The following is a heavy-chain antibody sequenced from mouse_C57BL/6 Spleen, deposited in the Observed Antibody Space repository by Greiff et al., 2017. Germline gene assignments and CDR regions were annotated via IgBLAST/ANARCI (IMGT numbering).Heavy chain of an antibody. CDR1: GYTFTSYW. V-gene: IGHV1-69*01. D-gene: IGHD2-3*01. CDR2: IDPSDSYT. CDR3: ARRDGYLFAY. J-gene: IGHJ3*01. Sequence: QLPGAELVMPGASVKLSCKASGYTFTSYWMHWVKQRPGQGLEWIGEIDPSDSYTNYNQKFKGKSTLTVDKSSSAAYMQLSSLTSEDSAVYYCARRDGYLFAYWGQGTLVTVSA.